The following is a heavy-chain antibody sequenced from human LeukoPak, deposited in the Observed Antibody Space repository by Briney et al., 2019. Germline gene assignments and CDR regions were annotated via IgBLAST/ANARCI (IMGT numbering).Heavy chain of an antibody. Sequence: TGGSLRLSCAASGFTFSSYSMNWVRQAPGKGLEWVSSISSSSSYIYYADPVKGRFTISRDNSKNTLYLQMNSLRAEDTAVYYCAKDREYSYGPGYFDYWGQGTLVTVSS. V-gene: IGHV3-21*01. D-gene: IGHD5-18*01. CDR1: GFTFSSYS. J-gene: IGHJ4*02. CDR3: AKDREYSYGPGYFDY. CDR2: ISSSSSYI.